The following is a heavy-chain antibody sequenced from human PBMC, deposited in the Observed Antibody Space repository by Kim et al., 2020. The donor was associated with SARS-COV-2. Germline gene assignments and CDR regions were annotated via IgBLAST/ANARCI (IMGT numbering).Heavy chain of an antibody. CDR1: GFIFADYT. CDR2: IRNKAYGGTT. Sequence: GGSLRLSCITSGFIFADYTMTWVRQAPEKGLEWVGFIRNKAYGGTTEYAASVKGRFSISRDDSNSIAYLQMNGLQTEDTAVYYCTRDPRTAIAPEMMDV. D-gene: IGHD4-17*01. CDR3: TRDPRTAIAPEMMDV. J-gene: IGHJ6*01. V-gene: IGHV3-49*04.